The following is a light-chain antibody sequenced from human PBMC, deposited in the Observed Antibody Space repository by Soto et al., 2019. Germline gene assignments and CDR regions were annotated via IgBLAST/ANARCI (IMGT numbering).Light chain of an antibody. CDR2: EVY. Sequence: QSALTQPASVSGSPGQSITISCTGTNSDVGGYDRVSWYQHHPGKAPKLLIFEVYNRPSGISDRFSGSKSGDTASLTISGLQAEDEAVYYCISYIPSTTTHWVFGGGTKLTVL. V-gene: IGLV2-14*01. J-gene: IGLJ3*02. CDR1: NSDVGGYDR. CDR3: ISYIPSTTTHWV.